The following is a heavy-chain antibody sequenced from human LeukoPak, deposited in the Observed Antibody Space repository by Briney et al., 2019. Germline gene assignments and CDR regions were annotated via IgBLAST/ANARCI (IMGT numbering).Heavy chain of an antibody. J-gene: IGHJ4*02. CDR3: ARTRYYSGTQNNFDY. CDR1: GFTFSSYE. Sequence: PGGSLRLSCAASGFTFSSYEMNWVRQAPGKGLEWVSYISSSGSTIYYADSVKGRFTISRDNAKNSLYLQMNSLRAEDTAVYYCARTRYYSGTQNNFDYWSQGTLVTVSS. D-gene: IGHD2-2*01. V-gene: IGHV3-48*03. CDR2: ISSSGSTI.